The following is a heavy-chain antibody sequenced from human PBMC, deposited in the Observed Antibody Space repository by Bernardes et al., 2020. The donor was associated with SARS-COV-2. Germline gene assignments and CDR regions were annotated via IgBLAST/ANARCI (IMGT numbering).Heavy chain of an antibody. CDR2: IRSKRKGYAT. CDR1: GFNFTGSA. J-gene: IGHJ4*02. V-gene: IGHV3-73*01. D-gene: IGHD4-17*01. Sequence: GGSLRLSCAASGFNFTGSAIQWVRQPSGKGLEWIGRIRSKRKGYATTYAASLKGRFVISRDDSRNTAYLQIHSLKIEDTAVYYCTGDYLYWDQGTLVSVSS. CDR3: TGDYLY.